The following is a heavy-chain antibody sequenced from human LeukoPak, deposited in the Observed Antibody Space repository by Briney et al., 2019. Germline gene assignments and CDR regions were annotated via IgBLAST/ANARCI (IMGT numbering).Heavy chain of an antibody. CDR2: INHSGST. V-gene: IGHV4-34*01. CDR3: ARHSYYYDSSGYYSSGFDP. D-gene: IGHD3-22*01. J-gene: IGHJ5*02. Sequence: PSETLSLTCAVYGGSFSGYYWSWIRQPPGKGLEWIGEINHSGSTNYNPSLKSRVTISVDTSKNQFSLKLSSVTAADTAVYYCARHSYYYDSSGYYSSGFDPWGQGTLVTVSS. CDR1: GGSFSGYY.